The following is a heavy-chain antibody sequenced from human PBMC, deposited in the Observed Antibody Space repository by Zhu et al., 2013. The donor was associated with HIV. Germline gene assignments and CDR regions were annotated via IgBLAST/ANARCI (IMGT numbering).Heavy chain of an antibody. CDR3: ALKGGGNTRWADAFDI. Sequence: QVQLVQSGAEVKKPGASVKVSCKASGYTFTGYYMHWVRQAPGQGLEWMGWINPNSGGTNYAQKFQGRVTMTRDTSISTAYMELSRLRSDDTAVYYCALKGGGNTRWADAFDIVGPRDNGSPSLQ. CDR2: INPNSGGT. J-gene: IGHJ3*02. V-gene: IGHV1-2*02. D-gene: IGHD2-15*01. CDR1: GYTFTGYY.